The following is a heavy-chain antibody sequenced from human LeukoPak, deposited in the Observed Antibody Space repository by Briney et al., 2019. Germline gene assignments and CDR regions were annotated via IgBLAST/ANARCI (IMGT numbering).Heavy chain of an antibody. Sequence: SETLSLTCTVSGGSIGSAYWSWIRQPPGKGLEWIGYIHYTGRTGGNTNYNPSLNSRVTISVDMSKNQFSLKLSSVTAADTAVYYCARVVVATTTDYWGQGTLVTVSS. CDR3: ARVVVATTTDY. CDR1: GGSIGSAY. CDR2: IHYTGRTGGNT. D-gene: IGHD5-12*01. V-gene: IGHV4-59*01. J-gene: IGHJ4*02.